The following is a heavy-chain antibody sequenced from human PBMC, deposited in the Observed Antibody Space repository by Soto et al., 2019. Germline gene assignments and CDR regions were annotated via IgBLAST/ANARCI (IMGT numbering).Heavy chain of an antibody. D-gene: IGHD2-15*01. V-gene: IGHV4-34*01. J-gene: IGHJ5*02. Sequence: QVQLQQWGAGLLKPSETLSLTCTVYGGSFSGYYWSWIRQPPGKGLEWIGEINHSGSTNYNPSLKSRVTISVDTSKNQFSLKLSSVTAADTAVYYCANLVAATLRWFDPWGQGTLVTVSS. CDR1: GGSFSGYY. CDR2: INHSGST. CDR3: ANLVAATLRWFDP.